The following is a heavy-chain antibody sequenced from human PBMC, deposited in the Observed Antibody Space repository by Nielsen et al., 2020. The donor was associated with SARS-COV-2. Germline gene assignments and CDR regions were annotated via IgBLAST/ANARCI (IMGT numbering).Heavy chain of an antibody. CDR2: IYSDGGA. CDR1: GFTVSSNY. V-gene: IGHV3-66*01. D-gene: IGHD7-27*01. Sequence: GGSLRLSCAASGFTVSSNYMSWVRQAAGKGLEWVSVIYSDGGASYADSVKGRFTISRDNFKNMLFLQMNSLRAEDTAVYYCARDNWGRMDVWGQGTTVTVSS. CDR3: ARDNWGRMDV. J-gene: IGHJ6*02.